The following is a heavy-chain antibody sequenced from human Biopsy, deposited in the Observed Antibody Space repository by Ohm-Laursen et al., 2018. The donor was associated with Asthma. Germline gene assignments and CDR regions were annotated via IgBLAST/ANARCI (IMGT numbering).Heavy chain of an antibody. CDR3: ARCQVGYSSGWSLLLKKIYYSGMDV. CDR2: IMTVFGTT. J-gene: IGHJ6*02. Sequence: VASVKVSCKAPGGTFSNFAISWVRQAPGQGLEWLGGIMTVFGTTNYAQKFQGRVTITADESTSTAYMEATSLGSEDTAIYYCARCQVGYSSGWSLLLKKIYYSGMDVWGQGTAVTVSS. D-gene: IGHD6-19*01. CDR1: GGTFSNFA. V-gene: IGHV1-69*13.